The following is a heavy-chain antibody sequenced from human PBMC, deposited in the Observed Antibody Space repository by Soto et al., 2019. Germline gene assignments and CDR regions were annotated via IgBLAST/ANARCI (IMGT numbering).Heavy chain of an antibody. Sequence: QVQLVQSGAEVKKPGSSVTVSCKASGGTFSSYTISWVRQAPGQGLEWMGGIIPIFGTANYAQKFQGRVTITADESTSRAYMEVSSLRSEDTAVYYCARGNHKWLQLWYLDLWGRGTLVTVS. CDR1: GGTFSSYT. D-gene: IGHD5-12*01. CDR3: ARGNHKWLQLWYLDL. J-gene: IGHJ2*01. CDR2: IIPIFGTA. V-gene: IGHV1-69*12.